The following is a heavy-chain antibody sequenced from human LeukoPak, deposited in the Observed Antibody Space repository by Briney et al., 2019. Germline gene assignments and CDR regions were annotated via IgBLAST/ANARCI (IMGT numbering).Heavy chain of an antibody. D-gene: IGHD4-11*01. V-gene: IGHV4-59*12. CDR1: GGSISSYY. CDR3: ARDGDLQPHNWFDA. CDR2: IYYSGST. J-gene: IGHJ5*01. Sequence: SETLSLTCSVSGGSISSYYWSWIRQPPGKGLEWIGYIYYSGSTNYNPSLKSRVTISVDTSKNQFSLKLTFVTAADTAVYYCARDGDLQPHNWFDAWGHGTLVTVSS.